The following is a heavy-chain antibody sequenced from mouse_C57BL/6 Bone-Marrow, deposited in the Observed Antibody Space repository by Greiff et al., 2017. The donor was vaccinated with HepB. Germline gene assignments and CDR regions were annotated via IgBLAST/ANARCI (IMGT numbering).Heavy chain of an antibody. CDR2: INPGSGNT. Sequence: QVQLKESGAELVRPGASVKLSCKASGYTFTDYYINWVKQRPGQGLEWIARINPGSGNTYYNEKFKGKATLTAEKSSSTAYMQLSSLTSEDSAVYFCANYYAMDYWGQGTSVTVSS. CDR3: ANYYAMDY. CDR1: GYTFTDYY. V-gene: IGHV1-76*01. J-gene: IGHJ4*01.